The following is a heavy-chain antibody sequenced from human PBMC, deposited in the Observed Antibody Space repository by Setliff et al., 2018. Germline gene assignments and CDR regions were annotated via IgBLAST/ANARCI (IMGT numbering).Heavy chain of an antibody. CDR3: GSLGMTTMMDWYFDL. CDR1: GDSISSSNW. V-gene: IGHV4-4*02. CDR2: IYHSGST. Sequence: SETLSLTCAVSGDSISSSNWWNWVRQPPGKGLEWIGEIYHSGSTKYNPSLKSRVTISVDKSKNQFSLKLSSVTAADTAVYYCGSLGMTTMMDWYFDLWGRGTLVTVSS. D-gene: IGHD4-4*01. J-gene: IGHJ2*01.